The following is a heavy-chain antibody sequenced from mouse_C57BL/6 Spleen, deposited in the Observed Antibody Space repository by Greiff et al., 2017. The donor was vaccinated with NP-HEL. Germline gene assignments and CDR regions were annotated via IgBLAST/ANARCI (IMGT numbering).Heavy chain of an antibody. Sequence: EVQLQQSGPELVKPGASVKISCKASGYTFTDYYMNWVKQSHGKSLEWIGDINPNNGGTSYNQKFKGKATLTVDKSSSTAYMEIRSLTSEDSAVYYCGSGRVWLRGDYWGQGTTLTVSS. CDR1: GYTFTDYY. CDR3: GSGRVWLRGDY. V-gene: IGHV1-26*01. J-gene: IGHJ2*01. D-gene: IGHD2-2*01. CDR2: INPNNGGT.